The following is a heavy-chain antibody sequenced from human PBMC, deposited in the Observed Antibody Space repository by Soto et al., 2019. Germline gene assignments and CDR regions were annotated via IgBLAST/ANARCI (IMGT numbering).Heavy chain of an antibody. V-gene: IGHV4-59*01. D-gene: IGHD5-12*01. CDR1: GGSSSSYY. J-gene: IGHJ6*03. CDR2: IYYSGST. CDR3: ARVYSGYDSGYYYYYMDV. Sequence: PSETLSLTCTVSGGSSSSYYWSWIRQPPGKGLEWIGYIYYSGSTNYNPSLKSRVTISVDTSKNQFSLKLSSVTAADTAVYYCARVYSGYDSGYYYYYMDVWGKGTTVTVSS.